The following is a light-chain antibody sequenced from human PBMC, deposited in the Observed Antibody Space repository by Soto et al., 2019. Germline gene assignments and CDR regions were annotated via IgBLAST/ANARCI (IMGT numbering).Light chain of an antibody. J-gene: IGKJ4*01. V-gene: IGKV3-11*01. CDR1: RSVSSY. Sequence: EIVLTQSPATLSLSPGERATLSCRASRSVSSYLAWYQQKPGQAPRLLIYDASNRATGIPARFSGSGSGTDFTLTISSLEPEDFAVYYCQQRSNWPRTFGG. CDR3: QQRSNWPRT. CDR2: DAS.